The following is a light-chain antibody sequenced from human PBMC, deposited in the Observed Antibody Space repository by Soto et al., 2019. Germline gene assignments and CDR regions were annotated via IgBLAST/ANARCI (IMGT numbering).Light chain of an antibody. J-gene: IGKJ4*02. CDR2: DAS. CDR1: QSVSSC. CDR3: QQRSNWPPR. Sequence: EIVLTQSPATLSLSPGERATLSCRASQSVSSCLAWYQQKPGQAPRLLIYDASNRATGIPARFSGSGSGTDFTLTISSLEPEDFAVYYCQQRSNWPPRFGGGTKVDIK. V-gene: IGKV3-11*01.